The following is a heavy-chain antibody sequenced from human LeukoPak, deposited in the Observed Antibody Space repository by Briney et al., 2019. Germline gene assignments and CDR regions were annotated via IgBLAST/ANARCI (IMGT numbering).Heavy chain of an antibody. CDR3: ACARGYSEFDSYCDY. V-gene: IGHV1-2*02. J-gene: IGHJ4*02. D-gene: IGHD5-12*01. Sequence: ASVKVSFKASVYTVTGYDMHWVRQAPGQGPEWMGWMNPNSGGTNYAQKFQGRVTMTLATSIGTAYMELSRLKSDDTAVYYFACARGYSEFDSYCDYWGQGTRVTVSS. CDR1: VYTVTGYD. CDR2: MNPNSGGT.